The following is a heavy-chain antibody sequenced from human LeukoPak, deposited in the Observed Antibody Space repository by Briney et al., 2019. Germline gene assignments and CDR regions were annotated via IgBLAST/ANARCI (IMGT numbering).Heavy chain of an antibody. Sequence: KASETLSLTCTVSGGAISSHYWSWMRQAPGKGLEWVGYLFCGGGTTYTSSLKSRVTISVGSSKNQFSLKVRSVTAADTAVYYCARGTTTAAFNWFDPWGQGTLVTVSS. D-gene: IGHD4-11*01. CDR2: LFCGGGT. CDR1: GGAISSHY. CDR3: ARGTTTAAFNWFDP. V-gene: IGHV4-59*11. J-gene: IGHJ5*02.